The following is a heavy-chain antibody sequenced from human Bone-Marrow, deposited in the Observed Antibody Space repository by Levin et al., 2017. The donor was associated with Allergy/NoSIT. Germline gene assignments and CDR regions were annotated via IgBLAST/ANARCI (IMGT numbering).Heavy chain of an antibody. J-gene: IGHJ5*02. D-gene: IGHD3-22*01. CDR3: ARDYQDTSGFQDNWWFDP. CDR2: INAANGNT. V-gene: IGHV1-3*01. CDR1: GYTFTSSA. Sequence: GESLKISCKASGYTFTSSAMHWVRQAPGQRPEWMGWINAANGNTKYSEKVQDRVTITRDTSASTVYMELSSLRYEDTAVYYCARDYQDTSGFQDNWWFDPWGQGTLVTVSS.